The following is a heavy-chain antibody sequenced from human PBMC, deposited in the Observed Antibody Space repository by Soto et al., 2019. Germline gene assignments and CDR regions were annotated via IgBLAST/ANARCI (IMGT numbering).Heavy chain of an antibody. Sequence: QVHLQESGPGLVKPSGTLSLTCSVSGIFVTTMNWWNWVRQSPGKGLEWIGEVFHSGTTNYNPSLQSRVTISINKSTNQFSPKLTSVTAADTAVYYCARMGSGSWRGYLDIWGRGTLVSVSA. J-gene: IGHJ2*01. CDR1: GIFVTTMNW. V-gene: IGHV4-4*02. CDR3: ARMGSGSWRGYLDI. D-gene: IGHD6-13*01. CDR2: VFHSGTT.